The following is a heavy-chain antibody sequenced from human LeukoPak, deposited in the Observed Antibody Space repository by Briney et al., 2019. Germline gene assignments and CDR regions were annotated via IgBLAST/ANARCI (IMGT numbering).Heavy chain of an antibody. CDR2: IYHTGST. CDR1: GYSISRGYY. V-gene: IGHV4-38-2*01. Sequence: PSETLSLTCGVSGYSISRGYYWGWIRQPPGNGLEWIGNIYHTGSTYYNPSLRSRVTISVDTSKNQSFLKLTSVTAADTAVYYYARGLEGYSAGWSRFFEYWGQGTLATVSS. J-gene: IGHJ4*02. D-gene: IGHD6-19*01. CDR3: ARGLEGYSAGWSRFFEY.